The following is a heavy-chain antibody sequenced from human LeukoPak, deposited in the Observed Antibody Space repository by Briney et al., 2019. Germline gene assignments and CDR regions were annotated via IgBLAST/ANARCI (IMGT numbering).Heavy chain of an antibody. J-gene: IGHJ5*02. CDR1: GGTFSSYA. Sequence: SVKVSCKASGGTFSSYAISWVRQAPGQGLEWLGGIIPIFGTANYAQKFQGRVTITADESTSTAYMELSSLRSEDTAVYYCARRLGFLEWLSSGYWFDPWGQGTLVTVSS. CDR3: ARRLGFLEWLSSGYWFDP. D-gene: IGHD3-3*01. CDR2: IIPIFGTA. V-gene: IGHV1-69*13.